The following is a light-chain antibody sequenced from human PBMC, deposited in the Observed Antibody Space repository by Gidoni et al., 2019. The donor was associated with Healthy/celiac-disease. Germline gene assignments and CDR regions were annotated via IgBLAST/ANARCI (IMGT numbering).Light chain of an antibody. V-gene: IGKV3-11*01. CDR1: QSVSSY. CDR3: QQRSNWPRT. Sequence: EIVLTPSPATLSLSPGERATLSCRASQSVSSYLAWYQQKPGQAPRLLIYEASKRATGIPARFSGRGCGTDFTLTISSQEPEDFAVYYRQQRSNWPRTFGQGTRLEIK. J-gene: IGKJ5*01. CDR2: EAS.